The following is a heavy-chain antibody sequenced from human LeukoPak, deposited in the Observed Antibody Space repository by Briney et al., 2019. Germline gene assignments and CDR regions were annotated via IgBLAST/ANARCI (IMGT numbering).Heavy chain of an antibody. CDR1: GYTFTGYY. CDR3: ARDRALLWFGELFVDGMDV. CDR2: INPNSGGT. V-gene: IGHV1-2*02. J-gene: IGHJ6*02. Sequence: ASVKVSCKASGYTFTGYYMHWVRQAPGQGLEGMGWINPNSGGTNYAQKFQGRVTMTRDTSISTAYMELSRLRSDDTAVYYCARDRALLWFGELFVDGMDVWGQGTTVTVSS. D-gene: IGHD3-10*01.